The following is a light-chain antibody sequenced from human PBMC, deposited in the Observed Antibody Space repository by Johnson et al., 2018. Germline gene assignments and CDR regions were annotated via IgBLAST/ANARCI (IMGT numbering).Light chain of an antibody. V-gene: IGLV1-51*02. CDR1: SSNIGNNY. CDR3: GTWDSSLSAGHV. Sequence: QSVLTQPPSVSAAPGQKVTISCSGSSSNIGNNYVSWYQQLPGTAPKLLIYENNKRPSGIPDRLSGSKSGTSATLGTTGLQPGDEAESYCGTWDSSLSAGHVCGTGTKVTVL. J-gene: IGLJ1*01. CDR2: ENN.